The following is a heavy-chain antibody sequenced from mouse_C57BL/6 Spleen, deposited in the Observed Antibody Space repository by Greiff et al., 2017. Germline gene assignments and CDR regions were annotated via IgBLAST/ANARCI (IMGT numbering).Heavy chain of an antibody. CDR2: INPNNGGT. V-gene: IGHV1-18*01. CDR1: GYTFTDYN. D-gene: IGHD1-1*01. J-gene: IGHJ3*01. CDR3: ARGTYYYGSSYGFAY. Sequence: EVQLQESRPELVKPGASVKIPCKASGYTFTDYNMDWVKQSHGKSLEWIGDINPNNGGTIYNQKFKGKATLTVDKSSSTAYMELRSLTSEDTAVYYCARGTYYYGSSYGFAYWGQGTLVTVSA.